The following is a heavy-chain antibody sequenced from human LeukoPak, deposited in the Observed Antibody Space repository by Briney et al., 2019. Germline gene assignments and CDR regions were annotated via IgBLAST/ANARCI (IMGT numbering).Heavy chain of an antibody. J-gene: IGHJ4*02. Sequence: SETLSLNRPVSGGSHSSRSYYWGWIRQPPRKGPEWIGGIYYSGSTYYNPSLKSRVTISVDTSKNQFSLKLSSVTAADTAVYYCARAPITMIGHFYYFDYWGQGTLVTVSS. CDR3: ARAPITMIGHFYYFDY. V-gene: IGHV4-39*07. CDR2: IYYSGST. CDR1: GGSHSSRSYY. D-gene: IGHD3-22*01.